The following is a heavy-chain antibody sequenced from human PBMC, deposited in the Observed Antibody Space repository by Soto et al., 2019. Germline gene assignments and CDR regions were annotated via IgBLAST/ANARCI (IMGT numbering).Heavy chain of an antibody. CDR3: SRGGHYYHSML. CDR1: GDSVSGGGYY. D-gene: IGHD3-22*01. V-gene: IGHV4-61*08. Sequence: QVQLQESGPGLVEPSETLSLICTVSGDSVSGGGYYWTWIRQPPGQGLEWIGYISFTWDTTYHPSLRSRVTIAMHTSKKQFSLKLTSATAADTALYYCSRGGHYYHSMLWGQGTLVTGSS. CDR2: ISFTWDT. J-gene: IGHJ4*02.